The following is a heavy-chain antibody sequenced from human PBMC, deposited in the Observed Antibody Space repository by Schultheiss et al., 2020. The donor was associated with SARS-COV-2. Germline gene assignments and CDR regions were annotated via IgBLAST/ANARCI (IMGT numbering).Heavy chain of an antibody. CDR3: AKDLSGDPASSPLS. CDR2: ISGRGDST. Sequence: GGSLRLSCAASEFTFTSYAMSWVRQAPGKGLEWVSAISGRGDSTYYADFVKGRFIISRDNSKNTLDLQMNSLRAEDTAVYYCAKDLSGDPASSPLSWGQGTLVTVSS. CDR1: EFTFTSYA. J-gene: IGHJ5*02. D-gene: IGHD4-17*01. V-gene: IGHV3-23*01.